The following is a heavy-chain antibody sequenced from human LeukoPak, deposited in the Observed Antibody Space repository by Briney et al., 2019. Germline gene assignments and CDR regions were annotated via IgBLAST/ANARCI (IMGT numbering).Heavy chain of an antibody. Sequence: GSLRLSCAASGFTFSTYAMSWVRQAPGKGLEWVSSITGSGSSTYYADSVKGQFTISRDNSKNTLYLQLNSLRAEDTAVYYCAKGSYYDSSGPFYFDYWGQGTLVTVSS. CDR1: GFTFSTYA. D-gene: IGHD3-22*01. V-gene: IGHV3-23*01. CDR3: AKGSYYDSSGPFYFDY. J-gene: IGHJ4*02. CDR2: ITGSGSST.